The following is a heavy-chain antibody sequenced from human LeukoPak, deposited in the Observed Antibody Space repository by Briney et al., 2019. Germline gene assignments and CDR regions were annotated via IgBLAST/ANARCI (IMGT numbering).Heavy chain of an antibody. D-gene: IGHD5-12*01. V-gene: IGHV3-30-3*01. CDR1: GLNFRSYS. J-gene: IGHJ4*02. CDR2: TLYDGSDK. Sequence: GRSLRLSCAASGLNFRSYSMHWVRQAPGKGLEWVAVTLYDGSDKDFADSVKGRFTISRDNSKNTQSLQMNSLRTEDTAVYYCVRDSGVDRTLGLFWGQGTLVTVSS. CDR3: VRDSGVDRTLGLF.